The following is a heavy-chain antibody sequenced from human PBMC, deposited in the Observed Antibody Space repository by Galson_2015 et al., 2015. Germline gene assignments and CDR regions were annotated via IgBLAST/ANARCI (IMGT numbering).Heavy chain of an antibody. CDR1: GGTFSSYA. J-gene: IGHJ6*02. Sequence: SVKVSCKASGGTFSSYAISWVRQAPGQGLEWMGGIIPIFGTANYAQKFQGRVTITADESTSTAYMELSSLRSEDTAVYYCARDKFGPTTATYYYGMDVWGQGTTVTVSS. D-gene: IGHD4-11*01. CDR3: ARDKFGPTTATYYYGMDV. CDR2: IIPIFGTA. V-gene: IGHV1-69*13.